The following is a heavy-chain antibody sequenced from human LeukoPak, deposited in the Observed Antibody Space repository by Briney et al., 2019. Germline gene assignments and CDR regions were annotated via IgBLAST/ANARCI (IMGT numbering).Heavy chain of an antibody. J-gene: IGHJ4*02. V-gene: IGHV3-7*01. CDR3: ASLLGDKTIFDY. D-gene: IGHD1-26*01. Sequence: GGSLRLSCAASGFIFGSRGMSWVRQAPGKGLEWVASIKRDGSGEYYLDSVKGRFTISRDNAQNSLYLQMNSLRAEDTAVYYCASLLGDKTIFDYWGQGTLVTVSS. CDR1: GFIFGSRG. CDR2: IKRDGSGE.